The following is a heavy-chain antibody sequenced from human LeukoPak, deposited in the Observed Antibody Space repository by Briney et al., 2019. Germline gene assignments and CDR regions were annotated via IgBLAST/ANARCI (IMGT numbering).Heavy chain of an antibody. J-gene: IGHJ4*02. CDR1: GFRFSGYS. V-gene: IGHV3-48*04. CDR2: ISHTGSTM. CDR3: ARDPGYGGDSGLDY. D-gene: IGHD4-23*01. Sequence: SGGSLRLSCAASGFRFSGYSMNWVRQAPGKGLEWVSYISHTGSTMSYADSVKGRFTISRDNARNSLHLQMNSLRAEDTAVYYCARDPGYGGDSGLDYWGQGTLVTVSS.